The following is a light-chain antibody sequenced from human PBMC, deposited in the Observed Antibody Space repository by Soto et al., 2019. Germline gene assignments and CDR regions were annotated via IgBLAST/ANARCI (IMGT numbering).Light chain of an antibody. Sequence: ELVLTQSPATLSLSPGERATLSCRASQFLSSYLAWYQQIPGQPPRLLIYDTSNRVTGIPARFSGSGSGTDFTLTISSLEPEDFAVYYCQQRSNWQITFGQGTRLEIK. V-gene: IGKV3D-11*01. J-gene: IGKJ5*01. CDR1: QFLSSY. CDR3: QQRSNWQIT. CDR2: DTS.